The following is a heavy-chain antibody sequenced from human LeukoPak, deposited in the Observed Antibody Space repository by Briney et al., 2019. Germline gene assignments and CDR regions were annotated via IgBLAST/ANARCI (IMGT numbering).Heavy chain of an antibody. CDR3: ARVRGSSSWYGAFDI. V-gene: IGHV3-74*01. J-gene: IGHJ3*02. CDR1: GFTFSSYW. CDR2: INTDGSST. Sequence: GGSLRLSCAASGFTFSSYWMHWVCQAPGKGLVWVSRINTDGSSTSYADSVKGRFTISRDNAKNTLYLQMNSLRAEDTAVYYCARVRGSSSWYGAFDIWGQGTMVTVSS. D-gene: IGHD6-13*01.